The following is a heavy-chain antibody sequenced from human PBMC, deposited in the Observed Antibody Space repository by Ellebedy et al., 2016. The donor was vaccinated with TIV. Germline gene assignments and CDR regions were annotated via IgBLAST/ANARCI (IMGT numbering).Heavy chain of an antibody. CDR3: AKDRFPYYDSSGTTGYFDC. Sequence: AASVKVSCKASGYSFTGYYIHWVRQAPGQRLEWMGWINPDRGDTKYPQSFQVRVSMTRDTSSSTAYMELSGPTSDDTAIYYCAKDRFPYYDSSGTTGYFDCWGQGTLVTVSS. J-gene: IGHJ4*02. CDR1: GYSFTGYY. D-gene: IGHD3-22*01. CDR2: INPDRGDT. V-gene: IGHV1-2*02.